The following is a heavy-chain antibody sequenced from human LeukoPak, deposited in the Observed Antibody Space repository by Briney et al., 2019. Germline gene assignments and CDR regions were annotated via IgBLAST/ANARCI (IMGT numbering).Heavy chain of an antibody. V-gene: IGHV1-18*01. D-gene: IGHD6-19*01. CDR2: VSTYNGRT. CDR1: GYTLTNYG. CDR3: ARGRGPYSSGWYGDY. Sequence: ASVKVSCKASGYTLTNYGISWVRQAPGQGLEWMGWVSTYNGRTNYAQKLQGRVTMTTDTSTSTAYMELRSLRSDDTAVYYCARGRGPYSSGWYGDYWGQGTLVTVSS. J-gene: IGHJ4*02.